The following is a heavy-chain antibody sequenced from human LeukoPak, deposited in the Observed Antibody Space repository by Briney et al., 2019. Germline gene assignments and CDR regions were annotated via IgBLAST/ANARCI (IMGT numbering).Heavy chain of an antibody. Sequence: PSETLSLTCTVSGGSISSYYWSWIRQPPGKGLEWIGYIYYSGSTNYNPSLKSRVTISVDTSKNQFSLKLSSVTAADTAVYYCAREGRPYYYDSSGYGRAFDIWGQGTMVTVSS. CDR1: GGSISSYY. D-gene: IGHD3-22*01. V-gene: IGHV4-59*01. CDR3: AREGRPYYYDSSGYGRAFDI. J-gene: IGHJ3*02. CDR2: IYYSGST.